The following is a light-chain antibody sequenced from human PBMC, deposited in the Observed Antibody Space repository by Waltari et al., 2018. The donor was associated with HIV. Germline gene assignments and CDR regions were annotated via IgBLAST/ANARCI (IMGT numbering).Light chain of an antibody. CDR2: DVT. J-gene: IGLJ2*01. CDR1: SSAVGAYTY. CDR3: ASHAGSKDV. Sequence: QSALPHPPSASGSPGHSVPISCTGTSSAVGAYTYFSWFQQHPGKAPILMIYDVTKRPAGVHDRFSGAKSGNTASMTGSGLQAEDEADYYCASHAGSKDVFGGGTRLTVL. V-gene: IGLV2-8*01.